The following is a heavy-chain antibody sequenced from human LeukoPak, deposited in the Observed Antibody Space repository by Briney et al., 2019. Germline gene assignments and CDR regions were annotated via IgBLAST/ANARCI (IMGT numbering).Heavy chain of an antibody. J-gene: IGHJ6*03. V-gene: IGHV3-53*01. Sequence: PGGSLRLSCAASGFTVFSNYMSWVRKAPGQGMEWDSVIYSDGTTYSADSVQGRFTISRDNSKNTVYLQMKSLRAEDTAVYFCARERSYYYYYMDVWGKGTTVTVSS. D-gene: IGHD3-10*01. CDR2: IYSDGTT. CDR3: ARERSYYYYYMDV. CDR1: GFTVFSNY.